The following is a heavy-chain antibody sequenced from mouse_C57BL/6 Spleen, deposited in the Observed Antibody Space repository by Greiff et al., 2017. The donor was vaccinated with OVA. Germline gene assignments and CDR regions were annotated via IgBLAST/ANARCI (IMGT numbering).Heavy chain of an antibody. V-gene: IGHV1-52*01. D-gene: IGHD1-1*01. CDR2: IDPSDSET. CDR1: GYTFTSYW. CDR3: ARGMGRSSAY. J-gene: IGHJ3*01. Sequence: VQLQQPGAELVRPGSSVKLSCKASGYTFTSYWMHWVKQRPIQGLEWIGNIDPSDSETHYNQKFKDKATLTVDKSSSTAYMQLSSLTSEDSAVYYCARGMGRSSAYWGQGTLVTVSA.